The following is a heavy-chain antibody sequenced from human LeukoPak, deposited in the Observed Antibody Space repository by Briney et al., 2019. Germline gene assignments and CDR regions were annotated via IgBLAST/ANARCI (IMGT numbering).Heavy chain of an antibody. Sequence: GGSLRLSCAASGFTFSNAWMSWVRQAPGKGLEWVSAISGSGGGTYYADSVKGRFTISRDTSKNTLYLQMNSLRAEDTAVYYCAKGRYSGSYYNWFDPWGQGTLVTVSS. CDR1: GFTFSNAW. CDR3: AKGRYSGSYYNWFDP. V-gene: IGHV3-23*01. CDR2: ISGSGGGT. D-gene: IGHD1-26*01. J-gene: IGHJ5*02.